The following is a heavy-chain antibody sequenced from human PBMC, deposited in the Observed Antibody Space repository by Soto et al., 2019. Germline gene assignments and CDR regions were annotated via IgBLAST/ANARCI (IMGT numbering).Heavy chain of an antibody. CDR1: GFTFSSYA. D-gene: IGHD3-22*01. J-gene: IGHJ4*02. V-gene: IGHV3-30-3*01. CDR2: ISYDGSNK. CDR3: ARDPLRGSSGYYVWFDY. Sequence: QVQLVESGGGVVQPGRSLRLSCAASGFTFSSYAMHWVRQAPGKGLEWVAVISYDGSNKYYADSVKGRFTISRDNSNTTLYLQMTSLSAEDTVVYYCARDPLRGSSGYYVWFDYWGQGALVT.